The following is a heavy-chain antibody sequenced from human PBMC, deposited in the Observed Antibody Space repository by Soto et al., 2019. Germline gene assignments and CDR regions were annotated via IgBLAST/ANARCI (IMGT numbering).Heavy chain of an antibody. V-gene: IGHV1-18*01. CDR2: ISAYNGNT. CDR3: ARDMGVVVVAATRAGY. CDR1: GYTFTSYG. D-gene: IGHD2-15*01. Sequence: QVQLVQSGAEVKKPGASVKVSCKASGYTFTSYGISWVRQAPGQGLEWMGWISAYNGNTNYAQKLQGRVTRTPDTSTSTAYLELRSVRSDDTAVYYCARDMGVVVVAATRAGYWGQGTLVTVSS. J-gene: IGHJ4*02.